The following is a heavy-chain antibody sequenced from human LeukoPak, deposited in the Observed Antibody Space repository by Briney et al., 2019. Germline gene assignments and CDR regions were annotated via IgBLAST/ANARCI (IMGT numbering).Heavy chain of an antibody. Sequence: SETLSLTCTVSGGSISSGGYYWSWIRQPPGKGLEWIGYIYHSGSTHYNPSLKSRVTMSVDTSKNQFSLRLSSVTAADTAFYYCARQSIAARGYYYYLDVWGKGTTVTVSS. CDR1: GGSISSGGYY. CDR3: ARQSIAARGYYYYLDV. V-gene: IGHV4-30-2*03. J-gene: IGHJ6*03. CDR2: IYHSGST. D-gene: IGHD6-6*01.